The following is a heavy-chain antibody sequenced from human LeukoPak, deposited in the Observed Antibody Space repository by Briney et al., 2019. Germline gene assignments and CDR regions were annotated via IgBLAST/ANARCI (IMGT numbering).Heavy chain of an antibody. D-gene: IGHD6-19*01. CDR1: GGSISGSSYY. Sequence: SETLSLTCTVSGGSISGSSYYWGWIRQPPGKGLEWIGSIYYSGNTYHNPSRKSRVTISVDTSKNQFSLKLSSVTAADTAVYYCARHEYRSGGANYFDYWGQGTPVTVSS. J-gene: IGHJ4*02. CDR3: ARHEYRSGGANYFDY. V-gene: IGHV4-39*01. CDR2: IYYSGNT.